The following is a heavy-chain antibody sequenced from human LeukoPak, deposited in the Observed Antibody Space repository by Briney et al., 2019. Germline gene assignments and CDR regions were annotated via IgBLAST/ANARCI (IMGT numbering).Heavy chain of an antibody. Sequence: GGSLRLSCAASGFTFSSYAMSWVRQAPGKGLEWVSAISGSGGSTYYADSVQGRFTISRDNSKSTLYLQMNDLRIEDTAVYSCAKDSDVWNGYFDYWGQGTLVTVSS. V-gene: IGHV3-23*01. CDR2: ISGSGGST. CDR1: GFTFSSYA. J-gene: IGHJ4*02. D-gene: IGHD1-1*01. CDR3: AKDSDVWNGYFDY.